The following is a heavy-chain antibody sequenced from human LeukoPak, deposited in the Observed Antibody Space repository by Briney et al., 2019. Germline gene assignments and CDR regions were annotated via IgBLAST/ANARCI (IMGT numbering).Heavy chain of an antibody. D-gene: IGHD7-27*01. CDR3: ARELGINAFDS. J-gene: IGHJ3*02. V-gene: IGHV1-2*02. Sequence: GASVKVSCKASGYTFTDNHMYWVRPAPGQGLECMGWINPNSGDTNYAQKFQGRVTLTRDTSISTAYMEVSRLTSDDTAVYFCARELGINAFDSWGQGTMVTVSS. CDR2: INPNSGDT. CDR1: GYTFTDNH.